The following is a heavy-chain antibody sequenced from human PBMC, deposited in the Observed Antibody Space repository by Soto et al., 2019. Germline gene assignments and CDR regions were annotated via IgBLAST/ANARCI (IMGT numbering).Heavy chain of an antibody. J-gene: IGHJ5*02. Sequence: PSQTLSLTCAISGDSVSSNTASWNWIRQSPSRGLEWLGRTYFRSKWYNDYAVPVKSRIIINPDTSNNQFSLQLNSVTSDDTAVYFCARDLIGAANWLDPWGQGTLVTVSS. CDR2: TYFRSKWYN. CDR3: ARDLIGAANWLDP. V-gene: IGHV6-1*01. CDR1: GDSVSSNTAS.